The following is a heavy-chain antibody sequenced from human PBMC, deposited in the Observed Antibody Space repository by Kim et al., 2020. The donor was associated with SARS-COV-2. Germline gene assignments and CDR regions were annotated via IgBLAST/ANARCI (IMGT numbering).Heavy chain of an antibody. CDR3: ATLYSTPDLYYYYGMDV. V-gene: IGHV3-30*04. D-gene: IGHD6-13*01. Sequence: GGSLRLSCAASGFTFSSYAMHWVRQAPGKGLEWVAVLSYDGSHKYFADSVKGRFTISRDNSKNTLYLQMNSLRTEDTAVYYCATLYSTPDLYYYYGMDVWGQGTTVTVSS. CDR1: GFTFSSYA. J-gene: IGHJ6*02. CDR2: LSYDGSHK.